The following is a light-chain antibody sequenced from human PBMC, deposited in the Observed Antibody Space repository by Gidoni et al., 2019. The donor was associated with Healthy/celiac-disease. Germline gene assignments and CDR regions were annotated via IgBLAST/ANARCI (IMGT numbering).Light chain of an antibody. J-gene: IGKJ1*01. CDR2: AAS. CDR1: QSISSN. Sequence: DIQMPQSPSSLSASVGDRVTITCRASQSISSNLNWYQQKPGKAPKLLIYAASSLQSGVPSRFSGSGSGTDFTLTISSLQPEDFATYYCQQSYSTPPWTFGQGTKVEIK. V-gene: IGKV1-39*01. CDR3: QQSYSTPPWT.